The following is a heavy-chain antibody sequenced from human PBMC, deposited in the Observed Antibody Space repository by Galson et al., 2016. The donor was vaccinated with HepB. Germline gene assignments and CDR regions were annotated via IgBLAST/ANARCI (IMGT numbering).Heavy chain of an antibody. CDR1: GDSVSNGNSY. Sequence: SETLSLTCTVSGDSVSNGNSYWSWIRQPPGKGLEWIGYIYYTGNTDYNPSLKSRVTMSLDTSKNQISLKLRSVTAADTAVYYCARYHLGSYYNDPFDSWGQGTLVIVSS. CDR3: ARYHLGSYYNDPFDS. J-gene: IGHJ4*02. CDR2: IYYTGNT. V-gene: IGHV4-61*01. D-gene: IGHD3-10*01.